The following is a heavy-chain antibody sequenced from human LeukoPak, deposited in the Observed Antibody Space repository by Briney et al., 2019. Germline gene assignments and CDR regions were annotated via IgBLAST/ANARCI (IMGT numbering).Heavy chain of an antibody. CDR1: GYIFTDYY. J-gene: IGHJ4*02. V-gene: IGHV1-2*02. D-gene: IGHD3-22*01. CDR2: FNPHSGDT. Sequence: GASVKVSCKASGYIFTDYYMHWVRQAPGQGLEWMGWFNPHSGDTNYAQKFQGRVTMTRDTSISTAYMELSRLRSDDTAVYYCARSSYDSSLRIDDYWGQGTLVTVSS. CDR3: ARSSYDSSLRIDDY.